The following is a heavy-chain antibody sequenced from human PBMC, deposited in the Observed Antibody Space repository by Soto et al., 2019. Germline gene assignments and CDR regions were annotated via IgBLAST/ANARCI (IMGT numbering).Heavy chain of an antibody. J-gene: IGHJ5*02. CDR2: IYYSGST. D-gene: IGHD2-15*01. CDR1: GGSISSYY. CDR3: ARQVVAATQNWFDP. V-gene: IGHV4-59*08. Sequence: PSETLSLTCTVSGGSISSYYWSWIRQPPGKGLEWIGYIYYSGSTNYNPSLKSRVTISVDTSKNQFSLKLSSVTAADTAVYYCARQVVAATQNWFDPWGQGTLVTVSS.